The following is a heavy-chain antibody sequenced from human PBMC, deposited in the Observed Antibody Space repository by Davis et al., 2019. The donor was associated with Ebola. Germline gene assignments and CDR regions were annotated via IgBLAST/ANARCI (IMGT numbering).Heavy chain of an antibody. Sequence: GESLKISCTASGFAFNTYWMSWVRQAPGKGLEWLANIRQDGSEEYYVDSVKGRFTISRDNAKNSLYLQMNSLRTDDTALYYCAKDRCSGGSCHFDYWGQGTLVTVSS. CDR2: IRQDGSEE. V-gene: IGHV3-7*03. D-gene: IGHD2-15*01. CDR1: GFAFNTYW. CDR3: AKDRCSGGSCHFDY. J-gene: IGHJ4*02.